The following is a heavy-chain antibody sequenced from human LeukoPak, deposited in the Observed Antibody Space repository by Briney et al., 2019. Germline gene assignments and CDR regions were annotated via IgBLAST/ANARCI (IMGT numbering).Heavy chain of an antibody. J-gene: IGHJ4*02. CDR2: ISSSGSI. Sequence: SETLSLTCTVSGGSIGYNYWNWIRQSPERGLEWIGYISSSGSIDYTPSLRSRVTMSLDTSKNHLSLNLRSVSAADTALYYSVRYDHTNYLAYWGQGILVTVSS. CDR3: VRYDHTNYLAY. D-gene: IGHD1-14*01. CDR1: GGSIGYNY. V-gene: IGHV4-59*13.